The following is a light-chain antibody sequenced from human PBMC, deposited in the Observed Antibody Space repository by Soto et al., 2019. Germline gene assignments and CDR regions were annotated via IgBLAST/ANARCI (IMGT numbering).Light chain of an antibody. CDR3: GAWDDSLSFYV. CDR1: TSNIAKNH. CDR2: DND. J-gene: IGLJ1*01. Sequence: QSALTQPPSVSAAPGQKVSISCSGSTSNIAKNHVSWYQRLPGTAPKLLFYDNDKRPSGIPDRFSASKSATSSTLDITGLQTGDEADYLCGAWDDSLSFYVFGTGTKLTVL. V-gene: IGLV1-51*01.